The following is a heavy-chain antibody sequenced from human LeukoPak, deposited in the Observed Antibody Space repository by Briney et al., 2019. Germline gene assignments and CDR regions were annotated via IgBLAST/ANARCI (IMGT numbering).Heavy chain of an antibody. Sequence: GGSLRLSCAASGFTFSNVWMSWVRQAPGKGLEWVAVISYDGSNKYYADSVKGRFTISRDNSKNTLYLQMNSLRAEDTAVYYCAREPGAYSSGWSGWGQGTLVTVSS. CDR2: ISYDGSNK. V-gene: IGHV3-30*03. CDR3: AREPGAYSSGWSG. CDR1: GFTFSNVW. J-gene: IGHJ4*02. D-gene: IGHD6-19*01.